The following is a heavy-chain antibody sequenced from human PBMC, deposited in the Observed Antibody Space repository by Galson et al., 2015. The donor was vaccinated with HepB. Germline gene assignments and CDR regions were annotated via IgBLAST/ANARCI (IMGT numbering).Heavy chain of an antibody. CDR2: IIPIFGTA. CDR3: ARDRYCSGGSCYPDAFDI. CDR1: GGTFSSYA. D-gene: IGHD2-15*01. Sequence: SVKVSCKASGGTFSSYAISWVRQAPGHGLEWMGGIIPIFGTANYAQKFQGRVTITADESTSTAYMELSSLRSEDTAVYYCARDRYCSGGSCYPDAFDIWGQGTMVTVSS. V-gene: IGHV1-69*13. J-gene: IGHJ3*02.